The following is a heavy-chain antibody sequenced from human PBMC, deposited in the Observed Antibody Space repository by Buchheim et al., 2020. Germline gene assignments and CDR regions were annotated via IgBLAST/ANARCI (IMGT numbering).Heavy chain of an antibody. CDR1: GFTFSSYW. CDR3: ARRVAGDYYDRSGYNWFDP. D-gene: IGHD3-22*01. Sequence: EVQLVESGGGLVQPGGSLRLSCAASGFTFSSYWMSWVRQAPGKGLEWVANIKQDGSEKYYVDSVKGRFTISRDNAKNSLYLQMNSLITEYTAVYYWARRVAGDYYDRSGYNWFDPWGQGTL. J-gene: IGHJ5*02. CDR2: IKQDGSEK. V-gene: IGHV3-7*03.